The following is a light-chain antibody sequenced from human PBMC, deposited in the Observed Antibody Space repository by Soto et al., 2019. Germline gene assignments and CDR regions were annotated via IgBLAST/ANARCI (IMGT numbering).Light chain of an antibody. CDR1: QSISRN. Sequence: EIVMTQSPATVSLSPGERATLSCRASQSISRNLAWYQQKPGQAPRLLVYGASTRATGIPARFSGSGSGTEFTLTISCLESEDFALYYCQEYSKGWTFGQGTKVEVK. CDR2: GAS. V-gene: IGKV3-15*01. J-gene: IGKJ1*01. CDR3: QEYSKGWT.